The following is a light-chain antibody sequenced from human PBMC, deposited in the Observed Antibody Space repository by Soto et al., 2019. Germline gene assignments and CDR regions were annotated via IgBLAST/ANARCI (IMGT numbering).Light chain of an antibody. CDR1: QSISSW. J-gene: IGKJ1*01. CDR2: DAS. Sequence: QMTQSTSTMSASLGDGGTITCRASQSISSWLAWYQQKPGKAPKLLIYDASSLESGVPSRFSGSGSGTEFTLTISSLQPDDFATYYCQQYNSYSETFGQGTKVDIK. V-gene: IGKV1-5*01. CDR3: QQYNSYSET.